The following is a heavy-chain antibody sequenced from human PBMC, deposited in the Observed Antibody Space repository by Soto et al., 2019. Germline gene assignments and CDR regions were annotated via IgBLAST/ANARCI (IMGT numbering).Heavy chain of an antibody. CDR1: GGSITSNW. D-gene: IGHD2-21*01. Sequence: QVQLQESGPGLMKPSGTLSLTCAVSGGSITSNWWSWVRQPPGKGLEWIAEIFHTGSANYNPSLMSRLTISMDKSKNHLSLKLNPVTAADTAVYYCARHIAVSGTRGFDHWGQGTLVTVSS. CDR3: ARHIAVSGTRGFDH. V-gene: IGHV4-4*02. J-gene: IGHJ4*02. CDR2: IFHTGSA.